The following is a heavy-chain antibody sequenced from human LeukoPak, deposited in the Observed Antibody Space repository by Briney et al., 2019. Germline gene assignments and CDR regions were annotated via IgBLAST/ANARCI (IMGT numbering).Heavy chain of an antibody. CDR3: ARQTYYYGSGRFYNAGNWSDP. CDR2: IYYSGST. CDR1: GGSISSSSYY. J-gene: IGHJ5*02. Sequence: PSETLSLTCTVSGGSISSSSYYWGWIRQPPGKGLEWIGTIYYSGSTYYNPSLKSRVTISVDTPKNQLSLKLSSVTAADTAVYYCARQTYYYGSGRFYNAGNWSDPWGQGTQVTVSS. V-gene: IGHV4-39*01. D-gene: IGHD3-10*01.